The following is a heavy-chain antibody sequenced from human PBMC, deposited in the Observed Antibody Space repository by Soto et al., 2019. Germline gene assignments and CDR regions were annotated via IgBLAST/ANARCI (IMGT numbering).Heavy chain of an antibody. D-gene: IGHD3-16*02. CDR3: AESSTERGLSY. CDR2: INGDGTTT. Sequence: DVQLVESGGGLVQPGGSLRLSCAASGFPFSIYWMHWVRQDPGKGLVWVSRINGDGTTTRYADSVKGRFTISRDNAKNTVNLQMNSLRAEDTAMYYCAESSTERGLSYWGRGTLVTVSS. J-gene: IGHJ4*02. V-gene: IGHV3-74*01. CDR1: GFPFSIYW.